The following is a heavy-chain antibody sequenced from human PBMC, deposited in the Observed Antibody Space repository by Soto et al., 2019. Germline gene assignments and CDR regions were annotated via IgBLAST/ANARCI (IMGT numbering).Heavy chain of an antibody. V-gene: IGHV3-74*01. D-gene: IGHD2-2*01. J-gene: IGHJ3*02. CDR2: INTDGSIT. Sequence: EVQLVESGGDLVQPGGSPRLSCAASGFTFSSHWMHWVRRVPGKGLVWVSHINTDGSITGYADSVKGRFTISRDNAKNTLYLQMNGLRVEDTSVYYCTREAGYCSRTSCYRRAFDSWGQGTMVTVSS. CDR3: TREAGYCSRTSCYRRAFDS. CDR1: GFTFSSHW.